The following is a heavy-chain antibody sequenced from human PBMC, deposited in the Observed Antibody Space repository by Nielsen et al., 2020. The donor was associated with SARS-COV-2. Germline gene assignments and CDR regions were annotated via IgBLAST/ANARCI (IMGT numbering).Heavy chain of an antibody. D-gene: IGHD3-16*01. CDR2: ISYDGSNK. J-gene: IGHJ2*01. CDR1: GFTFGSYA. CDR3: ARDLGGYFDL. Sequence: GESLKISCAASGFTFGSYAMHWVRQAPGKGREWLAVISYDGSNKYYADSVKGRFTISRDNSKNTLYLQMNSLRAEDTAVYYCARDLGGYFDLWGRGTLVTVSS. V-gene: IGHV3-30*04.